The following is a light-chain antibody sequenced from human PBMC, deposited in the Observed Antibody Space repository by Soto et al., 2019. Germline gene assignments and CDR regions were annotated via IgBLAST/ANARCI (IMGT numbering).Light chain of an antibody. CDR2: NVY. J-gene: IGLJ1*01. V-gene: IGLV2-14*03. Sequence: QSALTQPASVSGSPGQSITISCTGTSSDVGAYNFVSWHQQHPGKAPKLMIYNVYDRPSGISYRFSGSKSGNTASLTISGLQGEDEADYYCSAYTVSRTYVFGTGPQVTVL. CDR1: SSDVGAYNF. CDR3: SAYTVSRTYV.